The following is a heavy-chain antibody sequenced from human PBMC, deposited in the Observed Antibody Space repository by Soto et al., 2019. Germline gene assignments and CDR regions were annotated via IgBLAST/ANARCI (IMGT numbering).Heavy chain of an antibody. Sequence: GGSLRLSCAASVFPFSSYGMHWVRQAPGKGLEWVAVISYDGSNKYYADSVKGRFTISRDNSKNTLYLQMNSLRAEDTAVYYCAKDLRRMATIDYWGQGTLVTVSS. V-gene: IGHV3-30*18. D-gene: IGHD5-12*01. J-gene: IGHJ4*02. CDR1: VFPFSSYG. CDR2: ISYDGSNK. CDR3: AKDLRRMATIDY.